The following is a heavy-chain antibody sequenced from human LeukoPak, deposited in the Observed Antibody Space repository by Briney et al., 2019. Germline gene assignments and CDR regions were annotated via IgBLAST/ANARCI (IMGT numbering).Heavy chain of an antibody. J-gene: IGHJ4*02. Sequence: SVKVSSKASGGTFSSYAISWVRQAPGQGLEWMGGIIPIFGTANYAQKFQGRVTITADESTSTAYMELSSLRSEDTAVYYCAREREYSYVFDYWGQGTLVTVSS. D-gene: IGHD5-18*01. CDR3: AREREYSYVFDY. V-gene: IGHV1-69*13. CDR2: IIPIFGTA. CDR1: GGTFSSYA.